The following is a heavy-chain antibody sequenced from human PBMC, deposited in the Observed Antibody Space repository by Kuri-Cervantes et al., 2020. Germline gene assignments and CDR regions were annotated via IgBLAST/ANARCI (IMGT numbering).Heavy chain of an antibody. CDR3: ARLKVGEKYGDYVGWFDP. J-gene: IGHJ5*02. CDR2: IYYSGST. Sequence: SETLSLTCTVSGGSISSGGYYWSWIRQHPGKGLEWIGYIYYSGSTYYNPSLKSRVTISVDTSKNQFSLKLSSVTAADTAVYYCARLKVGEKYGDYVGWFDPWGQGTLVTVSS. D-gene: IGHD4-17*01. CDR1: GGSISSGGYY. V-gene: IGHV4-31*03.